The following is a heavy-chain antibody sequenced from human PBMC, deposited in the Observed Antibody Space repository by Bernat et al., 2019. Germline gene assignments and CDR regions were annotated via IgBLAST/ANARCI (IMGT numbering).Heavy chain of an antibody. CDR3: ARGALYYDYIWGSYRPTHFDY. CDR1: GFTFSSYS. J-gene: IGHJ4*02. V-gene: IGHV3-48*02. Sequence: EVQLVESGGGLVQPGGSLRLSCAASGFTFSSYSMNWVRQAPGKGLEWVSYISSSSSTIYYEDSVKGRFTISRDNAKNSLYLQMNSLRDEDTAVYYCARGALYYDYIWGSYRPTHFDYWGQGTLVTVSS. D-gene: IGHD3-16*02. CDR2: ISSSSSTI.